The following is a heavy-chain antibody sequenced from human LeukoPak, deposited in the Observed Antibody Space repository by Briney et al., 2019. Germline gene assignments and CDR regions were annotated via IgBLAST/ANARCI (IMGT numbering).Heavy chain of an antibody. D-gene: IGHD1-26*01. CDR1: GFTVSSPY. V-gene: IGHV3-66*02. CDR2: MYSGGNT. CDR3: ARFQALRGSFRGFDF. J-gene: IGHJ4*02. Sequence: GGSLRLSCEASGFTVSSPYMNWVRQAPGKGLEWVSIMYSGGNTYYADSVQGRFTICRDNSRNTLYLQMNRLRTEDTALYYCARFQALRGSFRGFDFWGQGTQVTLSP.